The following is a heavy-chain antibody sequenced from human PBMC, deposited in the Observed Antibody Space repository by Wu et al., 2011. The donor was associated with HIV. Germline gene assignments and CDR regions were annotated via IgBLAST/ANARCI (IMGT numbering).Heavy chain of an antibody. Sequence: QVQLVQSGPEVKKPGASVKVSCKASGYTLISYGISWVRQAPGQGLEWMGWISAYNGNTNYAQKLQGRVTMTADTSTSTAYMELRSLRSDDTAFYYCARDHIVVVPAAPKPYYYYYMDVWGKGTTVTVSS. J-gene: IGHJ6*03. CDR2: ISAYNGNT. V-gene: IGHV1-18*01. D-gene: IGHD2-2*01. CDR3: ARDHIVVVPAAPKPYYYYYMDV. CDR1: GYTLISYG.